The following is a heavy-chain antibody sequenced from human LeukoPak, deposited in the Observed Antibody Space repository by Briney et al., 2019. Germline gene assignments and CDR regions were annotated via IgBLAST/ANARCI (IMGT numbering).Heavy chain of an antibody. CDR1: GGTFSSYA. V-gene: IGHV1-69*01. Sequence: SVKVSCKASGGTFSSYAISWVRQAPGQGLEWMGGVVPIFGTANYAQKFQGRVTITADESTSTAYMELSSLRSEDTAVYYCASRVAAAGTPRSYYYYGMDVWGQGTTVTVSS. J-gene: IGHJ6*02. CDR3: ASRVAAAGTPRSYYYYGMDV. CDR2: VVPIFGTA. D-gene: IGHD6-13*01.